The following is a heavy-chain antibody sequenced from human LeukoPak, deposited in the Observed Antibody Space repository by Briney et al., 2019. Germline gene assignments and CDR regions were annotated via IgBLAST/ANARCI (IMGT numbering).Heavy chain of an antibody. Sequence: ASVKVSCKASGGTFSSYAISWVRQAPEQGLEWMGGIIPIFGTANYAQKFQGRVTITADESTSTPYMELSSLRSEDTAVYYCAVRRGWLRSNFDYWGQGTLVTVSS. V-gene: IGHV1-69*01. CDR1: GGTFSSYA. CDR2: IIPIFGTA. CDR3: AVRRGWLRSNFDY. D-gene: IGHD5-12*01. J-gene: IGHJ4*02.